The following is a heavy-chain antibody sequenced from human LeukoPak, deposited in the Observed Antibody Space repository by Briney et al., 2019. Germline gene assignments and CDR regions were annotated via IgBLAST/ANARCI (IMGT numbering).Heavy chain of an antibody. Sequence: SETLSLTCTVSGGSISSSSYYWGWLRQPPGKGLEWIGSIYYSGSTNYNPSLKSRVTISVDTSKNQFSLKLSSVTAADTAVYYCARGTNYYDRSFDYWGQGTLVTVSS. J-gene: IGHJ4*02. D-gene: IGHD3-22*01. V-gene: IGHV4-39*07. CDR3: ARGTNYYDRSFDY. CDR1: GGSISSSSYY. CDR2: IYYSGST.